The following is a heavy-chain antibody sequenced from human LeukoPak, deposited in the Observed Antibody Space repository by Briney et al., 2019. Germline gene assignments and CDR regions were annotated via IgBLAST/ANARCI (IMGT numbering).Heavy chain of an antibody. V-gene: IGHV4-59*01. D-gene: IGHD3-10*02. CDR3: ARACSGSDLGHWFDP. CDR2: IYYSGST. CDR1: GGSISSYY. J-gene: IGHJ5*02. Sequence: SETLSLTCTVSGGSISSYYWSWIRQPPGKGLEWIGYIYYSGSTNYNPSLKSRVTISVDTSKNQFSLKLSSVTAADTAVYYCARACSGSDLGHWFDPWGQGTLVTVSS.